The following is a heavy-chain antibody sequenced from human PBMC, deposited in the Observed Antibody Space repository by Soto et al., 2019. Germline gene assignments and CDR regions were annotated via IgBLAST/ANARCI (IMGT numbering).Heavy chain of an antibody. CDR1: GYTFTSYG. D-gene: IGHD3-3*01. CDR3: ARDGTIFGVVIIRDAFDI. J-gene: IGHJ3*02. Sequence: VKVSCKASGYTFTSYGISWVRQAPGQGLEWMGWISAYNGNTNYAQKLQGRVTMTTDTSTSTAYMELRSLRSDDTAVYYCARDGTIFGVVIIRDAFDIWGQGTMVTVSS. CDR2: ISAYNGNT. V-gene: IGHV1-18*01.